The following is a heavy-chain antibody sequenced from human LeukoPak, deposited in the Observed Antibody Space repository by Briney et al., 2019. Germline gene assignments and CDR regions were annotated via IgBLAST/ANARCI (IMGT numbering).Heavy chain of an antibody. D-gene: IGHD5-12*01. V-gene: IGHV3-7*01. CDR1: GFTFSSYG. CDR2: IKEDGRQK. J-gene: IGHJ4*02. CDR3: ARDRWGYSYGGD. Sequence: GGTLRLSCAASGFTFSSYGMSWVRQAPGKGLEWVANIKEDGRQKYYVDSVEGRFTISRDNAKNSLYLQMNSLRAEDTAVYYCARDRWGYSYGGDWGQGTQVTVSS.